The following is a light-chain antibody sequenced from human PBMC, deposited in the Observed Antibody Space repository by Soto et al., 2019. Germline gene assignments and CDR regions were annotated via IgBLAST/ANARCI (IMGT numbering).Light chain of an antibody. J-gene: IGKJ4*01. CDR1: QSAHNN. CDR3: QQYQCWPLP. Sequence: EIVMTQSPATLSVSPGERATLSCRASQSAHNNLAWYQQKPGQAPRLLIYLTSTRATGVPARFSGSGSGTDFILTSSRLQSEYFAFYYCQQYQCWPLPFGGGTKVEIK. CDR2: LTS. V-gene: IGKV3-15*01.